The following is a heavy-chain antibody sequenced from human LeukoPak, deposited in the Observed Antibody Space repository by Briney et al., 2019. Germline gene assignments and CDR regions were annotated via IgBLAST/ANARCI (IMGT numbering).Heavy chain of an antibody. V-gene: IGHV3-21*06. J-gene: IGHJ4*02. Sequence: GSLRLSCAASGFTFSSYSMNWVRQAPGKGLEWVSSISSSNYIYYADSLKGRFTISRDNAKNSLFLQMNSLRAEDTAVYYCARHRGQPYYFDYWGQGTLVTVSS. CDR1: GFTFSSYS. D-gene: IGHD6-13*01. CDR3: ARHRGQPYYFDY. CDR2: ISSSNYI.